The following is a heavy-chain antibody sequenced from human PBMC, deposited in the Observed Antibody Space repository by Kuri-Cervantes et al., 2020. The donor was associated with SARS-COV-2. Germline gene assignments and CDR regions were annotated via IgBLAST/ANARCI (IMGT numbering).Heavy chain of an antibody. Sequence: GGSLRLSCAASGFTFSTYYMNWIRQAPGKGLEWVANIKQDGSEKYYVDSVKGRFTISRDNAKNSLYLQMNSLRAEETAVYYCARFPRYFEGLYYYCYIHGWGKGTTVTVSS. J-gene: IGHJ6*03. CDR2: IKQDGSEK. V-gene: IGHV3-7*01. D-gene: IGHD3-9*01. CDR3: ARFPRYFEGLYYYCYIHG. CDR1: GFTFSTYY.